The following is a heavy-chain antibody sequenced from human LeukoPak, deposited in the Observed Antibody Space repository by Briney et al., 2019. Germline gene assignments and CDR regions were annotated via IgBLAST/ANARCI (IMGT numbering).Heavy chain of an antibody. CDR2: ISGSGGGT. CDR1: GVTFSSYV. D-gene: IGHD5-24*01. V-gene: IGHV3-23*01. J-gene: IGHJ4*02. CDR3: ARDRNGMTTISY. Sequence: GGSLRLSCEASGVTFSSYVMSWVRQAPGKGPEWVSGISGSGGGTYYADSVKGRFAISRDNAKNSLYLQMNSLRAEDTAVYYCARDRNGMTTISYWGQGTLVTVSS.